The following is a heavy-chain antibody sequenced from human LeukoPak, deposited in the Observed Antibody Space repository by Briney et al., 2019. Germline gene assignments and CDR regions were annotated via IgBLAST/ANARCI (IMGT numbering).Heavy chain of an antibody. CDR3: STDRKKWAEEGS. V-gene: IGHV3-15*01. D-gene: IGHD1-26*01. CDR2: IKTKADGETT. J-gene: IGHJ5*02. CDR1: GFTFSNAW. Sequence: GESLRLSCAASGFTFSNAWMNWIRQAPGKGLEWVGRIKTKADGETTDYAAPVKGRFTISRDDSKNPLYLQMNSLRTEDTAVYYCSTDRKKWAEEGSWGQGTLVTVSS.